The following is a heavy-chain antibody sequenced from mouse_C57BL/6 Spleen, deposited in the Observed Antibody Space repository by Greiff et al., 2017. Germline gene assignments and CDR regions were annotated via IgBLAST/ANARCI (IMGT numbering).Heavy chain of an antibody. CDR2: INSDGGST. CDR1: EYEFPSHD. D-gene: IGHD1-2*01. Sequence: EVQRVESGGGLVQPGASLTLSCESTEYEFPSHDMSWVRKTPEKRLELVAAINSDGGSTYYPDNMERRVIISSDNTKKTLYLQMSSLRSEDTALYYCGRQATLGYFDVWGTGTTVTVSS. V-gene: IGHV5-2*01. CDR3: GRQATLGYFDV. J-gene: IGHJ1*03.